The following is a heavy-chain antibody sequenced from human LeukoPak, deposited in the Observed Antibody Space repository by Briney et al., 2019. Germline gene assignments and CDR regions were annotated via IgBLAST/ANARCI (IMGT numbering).Heavy chain of an antibody. Sequence: SETLSLTCTVSGGSISSRYWTWIRQSPVKGLEWIGYVYSTGSTNYNPSLKSRVSISVDTSNSQFSLRLTSVTAADTAVYYCARWGDAFDLWGQGTMVTVSS. CDR1: GGSISSRY. D-gene: IGHD7-27*01. V-gene: IGHV4-59*11. CDR2: VYSTGST. CDR3: ARWGDAFDL. J-gene: IGHJ3*01.